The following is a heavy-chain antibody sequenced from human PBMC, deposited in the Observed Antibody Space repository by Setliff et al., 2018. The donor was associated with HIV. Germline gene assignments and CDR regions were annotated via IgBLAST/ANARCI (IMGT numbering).Heavy chain of an antibody. Sequence: LSLTCTVSGGSISSSSYYWGWIRQPPGKGLEWVVRTRHRDNSYITEYAASVKGRFTVSRDDSKNSLYLQMNSLNTEDTATYYGILYYHGYQYWGQGTLVTVSS. CDR2: TRHRDNSYIT. V-gene: IGHV3-72*01. J-gene: IGHJ4*02. CDR1: GGSISSSSYY. D-gene: IGHD3-10*01. CDR3: ILYYHGYQY.